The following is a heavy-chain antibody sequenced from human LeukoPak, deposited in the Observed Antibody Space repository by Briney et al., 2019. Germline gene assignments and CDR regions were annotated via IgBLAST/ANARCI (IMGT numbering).Heavy chain of an antibody. J-gene: IGHJ6*02. CDR1: GFTFSSYA. D-gene: IGHD3-10*01. CDR3: ARDGLIRGEDYYYGMDV. Sequence: PGGSLRLSCAASGFTFSSYAMSWVRQAPGKGLEWVSVIYSGGSTYYADSVKGRFTISRDNSKNTLYLQMNSLRAEDTAVYYCARDGLIRGEDYYYGMDVWGQGTTVTVSS. CDR2: IYSGGST. V-gene: IGHV3-53*01.